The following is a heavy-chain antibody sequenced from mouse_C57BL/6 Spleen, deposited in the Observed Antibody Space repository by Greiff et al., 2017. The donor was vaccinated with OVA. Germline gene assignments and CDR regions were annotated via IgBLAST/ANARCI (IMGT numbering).Heavy chain of an antibody. D-gene: IGHD1-1*01. CDR2: IWRGGST. J-gene: IGHJ1*03. V-gene: IGHV2-5*01. Sequence: VKLLESGPGLVQPSQSLSITCTVSGFSLTSYGVHWVRQSPGKGLEWLGVIWRGGSTDYNAAFMSRLSITKDNSKSQVFFKMNSLQADDTAIYYCAKNGLTTVVADWYFDVWGTGTTVTVSS. CDR1: GFSLTSYG. CDR3: AKNGLTTVVADWYFDV.